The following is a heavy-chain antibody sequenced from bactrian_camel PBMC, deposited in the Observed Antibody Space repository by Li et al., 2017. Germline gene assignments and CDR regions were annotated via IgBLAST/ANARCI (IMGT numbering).Heavy chain of an antibody. CDR1: GFTFSSYD. J-gene: IGHJ4*01. Sequence: DVQLVESGGGSVQPGGSLRLSCAASGFTFSSYDMTWVRQAPGKGLEWVSSIVSGGHTTYYADSVKGRFTVSRDNAENTLYLQMNLLKTEDTAMYYCATPAEPWFPSSLKANNVGSGQGTQVTVS. D-gene: IGHD3*01. CDR2: IVSGGHTT. V-gene: IGHV3S40*01.